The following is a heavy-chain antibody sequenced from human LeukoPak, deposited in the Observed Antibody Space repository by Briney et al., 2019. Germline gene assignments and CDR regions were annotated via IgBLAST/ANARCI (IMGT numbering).Heavy chain of an antibody. V-gene: IGHV3-7*04. CDR3: ARDSPGYGGYSY. J-gene: IGHJ4*02. Sequence: GGSLRLSCAASGFTFSSYSMNWVRQAPGKGLEWVANIKEDGSAKYYVDSMKGRFTISRDNAKNSLYLQINSLRAEDTAVYYCARDSPGYGGYSYWGQGTLVTVSS. CDR1: GFTFSSYS. D-gene: IGHD5-12*01. CDR2: IKEDGSAK.